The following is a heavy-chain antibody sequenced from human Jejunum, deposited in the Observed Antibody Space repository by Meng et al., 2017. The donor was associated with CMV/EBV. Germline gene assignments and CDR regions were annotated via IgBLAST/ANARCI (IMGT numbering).Heavy chain of an antibody. CDR2: SSWDGGST. D-gene: IGHD6-6*01. Sequence: ASGFAFDDDTMNWVRQAPGKGLEWVSLSSWDGGSTYYADSVKGRFTIYRDNSKNSLYLQMNSLRTEDTALYYCAKDISTSIAAPDYWGQGTLVTVSS. J-gene: IGHJ4*02. CDR1: GFAFDDDT. V-gene: IGHV3-43*01. CDR3: AKDISTSIAAPDY.